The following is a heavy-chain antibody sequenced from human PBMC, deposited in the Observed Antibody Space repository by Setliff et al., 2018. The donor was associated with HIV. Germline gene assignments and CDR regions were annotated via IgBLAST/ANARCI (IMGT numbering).Heavy chain of an antibody. CDR3: ARATVAIFGVVTAILHYFDY. Sequence: SETLSLTSTVSGGSISSSSYYWGWIRQPPGKGLEWLGSIYYSGSAYYNPSLKSRVTISVDTSKNQFSLKLSSVTAADTAVYYCARATVAIFGVVTAILHYFDYWGQGTLVTVSS. V-gene: IGHV4-39*07. CDR1: GGSISSSSYY. D-gene: IGHD3-3*01. J-gene: IGHJ4*02. CDR2: IYYSGSA.